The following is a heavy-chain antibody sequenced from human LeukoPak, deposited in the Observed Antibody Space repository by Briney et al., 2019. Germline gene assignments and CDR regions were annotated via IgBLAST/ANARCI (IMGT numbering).Heavy chain of an antibody. V-gene: IGHV3-21*01. CDR3: TRDSLPCRTGSCYSGPDYYGMGV. Sequence: GGSLRLSCVASGFTFSSYEMNWVRQAPGKGLEWVSSIGSGSDYTYYADSVKGRFTVSRDNAKNSLFLQMNSLRAADTAVYYCTRDSLPCRTGSCYSGPDYYGMGVWGQGTTVTVSS. CDR2: IGSGSDYT. CDR1: GFTFSSYE. J-gene: IGHJ6*02. D-gene: IGHD2-15*01.